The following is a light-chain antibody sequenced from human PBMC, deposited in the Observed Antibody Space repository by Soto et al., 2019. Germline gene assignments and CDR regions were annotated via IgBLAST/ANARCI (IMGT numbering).Light chain of an antibody. CDR3: QQSHSIPWT. J-gene: IGKJ1*01. Sequence: DIRMTQSPSSLSASVGDRVTITCRASQNIARYVNWYQQKPGKAPKLLIHAASNLESGVPSRFSGSGSGTDFTLTITSLQPEDFATYYCQQSHSIPWTFGQGTKVDIK. CDR2: AAS. CDR1: QNIARY. V-gene: IGKV1-39*01.